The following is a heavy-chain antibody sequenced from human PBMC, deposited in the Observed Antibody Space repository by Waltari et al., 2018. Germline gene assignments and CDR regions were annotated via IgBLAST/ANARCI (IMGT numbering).Heavy chain of an antibody. CDR2: IYTSGST. CDR1: GGSISSYY. J-gene: IGHJ6*03. D-gene: IGHD3-3*01. V-gene: IGHV4-4*07. Sequence: QVQLQESGPGLVKPSETLSLTCTVSGGSISSYYWSWIRQPAGKGLEWIGRIYTSGSTNYNPYLKSRVTMSVDTSKNQFSLKLSSVTAADTAVYYCARDGRFPYYYYYMDVWGKGTTVTISS. CDR3: ARDGRFPYYYYYMDV.